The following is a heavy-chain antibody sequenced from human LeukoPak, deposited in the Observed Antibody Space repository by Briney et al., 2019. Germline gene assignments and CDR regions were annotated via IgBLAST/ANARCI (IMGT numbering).Heavy chain of an antibody. CDR1: GFTFDDYA. V-gene: IGHV3-43*02. J-gene: IGHJ4*02. D-gene: IGHD1-26*01. CDR2: ISGDGGST. CDR3: ARLGGSYGY. Sequence: GGSLRLSCAASGFTFDDYAMHWVRQAPGKGLEWVSLISGDGGSTYYADSVKGRFTISRDNSKNSLYLQMNSLRAEDTAVYYCARLGGSYGYWGQGALVTVSS.